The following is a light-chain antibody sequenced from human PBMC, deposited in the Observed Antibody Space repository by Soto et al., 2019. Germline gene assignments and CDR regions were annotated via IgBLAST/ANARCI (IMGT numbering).Light chain of an antibody. CDR2: AAS. V-gene: IGKV1-5*01. CDR3: QQYNTYLTWT. J-gene: IGKJ1*01. Sequence: DTQMTQSPSTLSASVGDRVTITCRASQSVSMWLAWFQQRPGKAPRLLIHAASELEDGVPSRVSGSGSGTEFTLTINGLQHEDAATYYCQQYNTYLTWTFGQGTKVEIK. CDR1: QSVSMW.